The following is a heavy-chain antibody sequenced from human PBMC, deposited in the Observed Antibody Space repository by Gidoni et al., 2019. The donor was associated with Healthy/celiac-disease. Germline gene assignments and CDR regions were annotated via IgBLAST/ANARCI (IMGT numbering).Heavy chain of an antibody. J-gene: IGHJ1*01. D-gene: IGHD6-19*01. V-gene: IGHV3-33*01. CDR2: IWYDGSNK. Sequence: QVQMVESGGGVVQPGRSLRLSCVASGFTFSIYGMHWVRQAPGKGLEWVAVIWYDGSNKYYADSVKGRFTISRDNSKNTLYLQMNSLRAEDTAVYYCARGRFIAVAVNAEYFQHWGQGTLVTVSS. CDR1: GFTFSIYG. CDR3: ARGRFIAVAVNAEYFQH.